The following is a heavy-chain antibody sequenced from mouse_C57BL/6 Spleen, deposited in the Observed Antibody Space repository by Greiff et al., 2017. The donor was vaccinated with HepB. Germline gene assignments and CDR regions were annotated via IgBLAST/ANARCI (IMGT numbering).Heavy chain of an antibody. D-gene: IGHD2-5*01. CDR1: GFTFSSYA. V-gene: IGHV5-9-1*02. CDR2: ISSGGDYI. J-gene: IGHJ4*01. Sequence: VESGEGLVKPGGSLKLSCAASGFTFSSYAMSWVRQTPEKRLEWVAYISSGGDYIYYADTVMGRFTISRDNARNTLYLQMSSLKSEDTAMYYCTREAYYSNNAMDYWGQGTSVTVSS. CDR3: TREAYYSNNAMDY.